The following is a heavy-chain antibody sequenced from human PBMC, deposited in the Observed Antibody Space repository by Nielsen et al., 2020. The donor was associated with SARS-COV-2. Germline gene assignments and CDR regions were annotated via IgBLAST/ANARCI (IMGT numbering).Heavy chain of an antibody. CDR1: GFTFSSYA. J-gene: IGHJ4*02. CDR3: AKEVFNYYGSGSYPFDY. CDR2: ISGSGGST. Sequence: GGSLRLSCAASGFTFSSYAMSWVRQAPGKGLEWVSAISGSGGSTYYADSVKGRFTISRDNSKNTLYLQMNSLRAEDTAVYYCAKEVFNYYGSGSYPFDYWGQGTLVTVSS. V-gene: IGHV3-23*01. D-gene: IGHD3-10*01.